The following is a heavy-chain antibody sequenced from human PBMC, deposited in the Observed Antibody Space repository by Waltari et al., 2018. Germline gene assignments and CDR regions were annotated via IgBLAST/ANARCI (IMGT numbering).Heavy chain of an antibody. CDR2: INQDGSEE. V-gene: IGHV3-7*01. CDR1: GFSFSSFS. D-gene: IGHD5-12*01. Sequence: EVQLVESGGILVQPGGSLRLSCAASGFSFSSFSLYWVRQAPGKGLEWVANINQDGSEEYYVDSVKGRFTISRDNAKNSLYLEMKTLRAEDTAIYYCARTGARWLQFAAFDIWGQGTMVTVSS. CDR3: ARTGARWLQFAAFDI. J-gene: IGHJ3*02.